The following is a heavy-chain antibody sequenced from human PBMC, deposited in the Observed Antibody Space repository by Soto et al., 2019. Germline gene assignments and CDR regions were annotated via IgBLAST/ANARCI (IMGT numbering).Heavy chain of an antibody. J-gene: IGHJ6*02. CDR1: EFTFSSYA. V-gene: IGHV3-23*01. CDR3: AKWGIAAAGTYYYYGMDV. D-gene: IGHD6-13*01. CDR2: ISGSGGST. Sequence: PGGSLRLSCAASEFTFSSYAMSWVRQAPGKGLEWVSAISGSGGSTYYADSVKGRFTISRDNSKNTLYLQMNSLRAEDTAVYYCAKWGIAAAGTYYYYGMDVWGQGTTVTVSS.